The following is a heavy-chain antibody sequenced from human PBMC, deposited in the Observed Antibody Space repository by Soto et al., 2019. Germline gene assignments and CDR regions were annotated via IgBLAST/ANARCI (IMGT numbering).Heavy chain of an antibody. V-gene: IGHV3-15*01. CDR3: TTDRQQWLVLDY. Sequence: PGGSLRLSCAASGFTFSNAWMSWVRQAPGKGLEWVGRIKSKTDGGTTDYAAPVKGRFTISRDDSKNTLYLQMNSLKTEDTAVYYCTTDRQQWLVLDYWGQGTLVTVSS. J-gene: IGHJ4*02. D-gene: IGHD6-19*01. CDR2: IKSKTDGGTT. CDR1: GFTFSNAW.